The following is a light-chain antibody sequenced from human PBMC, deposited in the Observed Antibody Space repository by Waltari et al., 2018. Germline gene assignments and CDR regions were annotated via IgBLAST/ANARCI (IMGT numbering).Light chain of an antibody. Sequence: IMLTQSPGTLSLSPGERATLSCRASQIISRALAWYQQKPGQAPRLLIYDVSTRASGIPDRFSDSGSGTDFSLTISRLESEDFAVYYCQHYVRLPVTFGQGTKLEFK. CDR1: QIISRA. CDR3: QHYVRLPVT. V-gene: IGKV3-20*01. CDR2: DVS. J-gene: IGKJ1*01.